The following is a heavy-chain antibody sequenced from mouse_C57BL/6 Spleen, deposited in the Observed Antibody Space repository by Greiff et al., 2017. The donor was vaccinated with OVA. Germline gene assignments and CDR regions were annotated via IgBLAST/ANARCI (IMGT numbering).Heavy chain of an antibody. V-gene: IGHV5-9-1*02. J-gene: IGHJ2*01. Sequence: EVQGVESGEGLVKPGGSLKLSCAASGFTFSSYAMSWVRQTPEKRLEWVAYISSGGDYIYYADTVKGRFTISRDNARNTLYLQMSSLKSEDTAMYYCTRDAGDYDGYFDYWGQGTTLTVSS. CDR1: GFTFSSYA. CDR3: TRDAGDYDGYFDY. D-gene: IGHD2-4*01. CDR2: ISSGGDYI.